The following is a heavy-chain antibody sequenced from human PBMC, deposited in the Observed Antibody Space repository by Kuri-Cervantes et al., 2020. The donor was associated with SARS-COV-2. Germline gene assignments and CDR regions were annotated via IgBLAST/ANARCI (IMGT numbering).Heavy chain of an antibody. CDR1: GITFSSYS. D-gene: IGHD3-22*01. Sequence: GESLKISCAASGITFSSYSMHWVRQAPGKGLEWVAVISYDGSNKYYADSVKGRFTISRDNSKTTLYLQMNSLRAEDTAVYYCAKESSYYDSSGYGDFDYWGQGTLVTVSS. V-gene: IGHV3-30*18. CDR2: ISYDGSNK. J-gene: IGHJ4*02. CDR3: AKESSYYDSSGYGDFDY.